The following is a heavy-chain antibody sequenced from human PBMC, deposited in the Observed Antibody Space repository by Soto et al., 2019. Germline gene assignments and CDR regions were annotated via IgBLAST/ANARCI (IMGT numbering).Heavy chain of an antibody. CDR3: ARCYRTMVRGVT. CDR1: GGSISSGDYY. Sequence: SESLSLTCTVSGGSISSGDYYWSWIRQPPGKGLEWIGYIYYSGSTYYNPSLKSRVTISVDTSKNQFSLKLSSVTAADTAVYYCARCYRTMVRGVTWGQGTLVTVSS. V-gene: IGHV4-30-4*01. CDR2: IYYSGST. J-gene: IGHJ4*02. D-gene: IGHD3-10*01.